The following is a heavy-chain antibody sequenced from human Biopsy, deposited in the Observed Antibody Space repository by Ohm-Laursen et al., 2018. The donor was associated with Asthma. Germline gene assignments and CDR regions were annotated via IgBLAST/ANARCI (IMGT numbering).Heavy chain of an antibody. J-gene: IGHJ4*02. CDR2: IFFDGSNK. D-gene: IGHD1-14*01. CDR3: ARDGPELPTELDY. CDR1: GFTFHNYV. V-gene: IGHV3-30-3*01. Sequence: SLRLSCAASGFTFHNYVMHWVRQAPGKGLEWVAGIFFDGSNKYYADSVKGRFTISRDNSKDTFYLQVNSPRGDDTAVYYCARDGPELPTELDYWGPGTLVTVSS.